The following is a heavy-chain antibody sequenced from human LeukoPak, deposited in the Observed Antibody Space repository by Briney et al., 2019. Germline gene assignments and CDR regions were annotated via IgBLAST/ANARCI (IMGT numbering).Heavy chain of an antibody. CDR2: IKSKTDDGTT. Sequence: GGSLRLSCADSVFTLSNAWMTWVRQAPGKGREWVGRIKSKTDDGTTDYAAPAKGRFTISRDDSKNTLYLQMNSLKTEDTAVYYCAYLFFDYWGQGALVTVSS. CDR1: VFTLSNAW. CDR3: AYLFFDY. D-gene: IGHD3-16*01. V-gene: IGHV3-15*01. J-gene: IGHJ4*02.